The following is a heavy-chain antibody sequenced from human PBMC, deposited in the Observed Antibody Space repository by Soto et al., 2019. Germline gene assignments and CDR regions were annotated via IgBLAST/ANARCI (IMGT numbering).Heavy chain of an antibody. CDR3: GRDGALGDTAVVDS. Sequence: QVQLVESGGGVVQPGKSLRLSCAASGFTFSTYGMHWVRQAPGKGLEWVAVIWYDGSNKYHGDTLKGRFTISRDNSKNTLYLKINNLRAEDPAVCYCGRDGALGDTAVVDSWGQGTLVTVSS. J-gene: IGHJ4*02. V-gene: IGHV3-33*01. CDR2: IWYDGSNK. D-gene: IGHD5-18*01. CDR1: GFTFSTYG.